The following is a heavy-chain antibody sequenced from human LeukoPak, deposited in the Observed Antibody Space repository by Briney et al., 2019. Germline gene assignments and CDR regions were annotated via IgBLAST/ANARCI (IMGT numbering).Heavy chain of an antibody. J-gene: IGHJ3*02. V-gene: IGHV1-8*01. D-gene: IGHD3-3*01. CDR2: MNPNSGNT. CDR1: GYTFTSYD. CDR3: ARGGDYDFWSGYYSDAFDI. Sequence: GASVKVSCKASGYTFTSYDISWVRQATGQGLEWMGWMNPNSGNTGYAQKFQGRVTMTRNTSISTAYMELSSLRSEDTAVYYCARGGDYDFWSGYYSDAFDIWGQGTMVTVSS.